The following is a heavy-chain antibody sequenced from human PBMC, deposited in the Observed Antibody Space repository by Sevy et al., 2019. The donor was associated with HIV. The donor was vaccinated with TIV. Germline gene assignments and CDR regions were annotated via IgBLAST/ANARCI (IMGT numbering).Heavy chain of an antibody. CDR2: IKSKVDGGAT. J-gene: IGHJ4*02. D-gene: IGHD1-1*01. CDR1: GITVSDAV. CDR3: AAGRVRDY. V-gene: IGHV3-15*01. Sequence: GGSLRLSCAASGITVSDAVMTWVRQAPGKGLEWIDRIKSKVDGGATGYAAPVRGRFTISRDDSKDTLYLQMNSLKTEDTAMYYCAAGRVRDYWGQGTLVTVSS.